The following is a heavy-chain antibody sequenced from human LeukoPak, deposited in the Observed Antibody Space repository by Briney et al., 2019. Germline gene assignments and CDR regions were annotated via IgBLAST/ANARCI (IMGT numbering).Heavy chain of an antibody. J-gene: IGHJ4*02. Sequence: GGSLRLSCAASGFTFSSYGMHWVRQAPGKGLEWVAFIRYDGSNKYYADSVKGRFTISRDNSKNTLYLQMNSLRAEDTAVYYCASFVGATLSFDYWGQGTLVTVSS. D-gene: IGHD1-26*01. CDR1: GFTFSSYG. CDR3: ASFVGATLSFDY. V-gene: IGHV3-30*02. CDR2: IRYDGSNK.